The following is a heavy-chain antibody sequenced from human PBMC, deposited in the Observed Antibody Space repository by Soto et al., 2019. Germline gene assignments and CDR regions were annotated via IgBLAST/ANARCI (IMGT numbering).Heavy chain of an antibody. D-gene: IGHD3-10*01. CDR3: ARDVSYGSYFDY. V-gene: IGHV4-59*05. J-gene: IGHJ4*02. CDR2: IYYSGST. Sequence: PSETLSLTCTVSGGSISSYYWSWIRQPPGKGLEWIGSIYYSGSTYYNPSLKSRVTISVDTSKNQFSLKLSSVTAADTAVYYCARDVSYGSYFDYWGQGTLVTVSS. CDR1: GGSISSYY.